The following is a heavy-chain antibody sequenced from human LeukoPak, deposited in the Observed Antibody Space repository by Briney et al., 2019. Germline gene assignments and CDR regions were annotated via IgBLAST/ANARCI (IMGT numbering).Heavy chain of an antibody. V-gene: IGHV3-21*01. CDR2: ISSSSDHI. D-gene: IGHD3-10*01. J-gene: IGHJ4*02. Sequence: PGGSLRLSCAASGFTFSSYSMNWVRQAPGKGLEWVSSISSSSDHIYYADSVKGRFTVSRDNAKSSLYLQMHSLRAEDTAVYYCARYYYYGSRNYFDYWGQGTLVTVSS. CDR1: GFTFSSYS. CDR3: ARYYYYGSRNYFDY.